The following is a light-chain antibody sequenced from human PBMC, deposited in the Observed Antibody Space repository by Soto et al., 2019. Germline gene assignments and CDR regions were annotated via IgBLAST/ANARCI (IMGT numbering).Light chain of an antibody. CDR3: CSYAGGRSPYV. Sequence: QSVLTQPASVSGSPGQSITISCTGTTSDVGSYDLVSWYQQHPGKAPKIMIYEVSKRPSGDSNRFSGSKSGNTASLTISGLQAEDEADYYCCSYAGGRSPYVFGPGTQLTVL. J-gene: IGLJ1*01. CDR1: TSDVGSYDL. CDR2: EVS. V-gene: IGLV2-23*02.